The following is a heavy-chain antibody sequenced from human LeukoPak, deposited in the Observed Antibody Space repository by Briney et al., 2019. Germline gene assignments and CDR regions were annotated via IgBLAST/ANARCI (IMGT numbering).Heavy chain of an antibody. V-gene: IGHV3-21*01. CDR1: GFTFSSYS. D-gene: IGHD3-9*01. J-gene: IGHJ4*02. CDR3: ARDNSRDYDILTGYYGRSFDY. Sequence: GGSLRLSCAASGFTFSSYSMNWVRQAPGKGLEWVSSISSSSSYIYYADSVKGRFTISRDNAKNSLYLQMNSLRAEDTAVYYCARDNSRDYDILTGYYGRSFDYWGQGTLVTVPS. CDR2: ISSSSSYI.